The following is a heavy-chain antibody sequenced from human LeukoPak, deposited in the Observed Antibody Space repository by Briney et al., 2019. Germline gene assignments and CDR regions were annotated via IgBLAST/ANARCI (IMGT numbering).Heavy chain of an antibody. CDR3: ARDPGYESWSPFWGGMDV. V-gene: IGHV3-74*01. J-gene: IGHJ6*04. CDR1: RFTFSSSW. Sequence: GGSLRLSCAASRFTFSSSWMHWVRQAPGKGLVWVSRITRDGSSTTYADSVKGRFTTSRDNAKNTLYLQMDSLRDDDTAVYYCARDPGYESWSPFWGGMDVWGNGTTVIVSS. CDR2: ITRDGSST. D-gene: IGHD3-16*01.